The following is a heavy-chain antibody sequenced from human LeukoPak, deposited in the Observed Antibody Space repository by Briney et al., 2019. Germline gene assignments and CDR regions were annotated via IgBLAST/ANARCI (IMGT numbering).Heavy chain of an antibody. V-gene: IGHV3-21*01. CDR2: ISSSSSCI. Sequence: GGSLRLSCAASGFTFSSYSMNWVRQAPGKGLEWVSSISSSSSCIYYADSVKGRFTISRDNAKNSLYLQMNSLRAEDTAVYYCAREPPVDTAMVYDAFDIWGQGTMVTVSS. J-gene: IGHJ3*02. CDR3: AREPPVDTAMVYDAFDI. CDR1: GFTFSSYS. D-gene: IGHD5-18*01.